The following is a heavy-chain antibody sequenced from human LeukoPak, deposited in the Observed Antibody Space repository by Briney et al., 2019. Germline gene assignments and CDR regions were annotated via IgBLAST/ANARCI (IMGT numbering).Heavy chain of an antibody. V-gene: IGHV4-59*01. CDR3: ARVTQRLVPYFDY. J-gene: IGHJ4*02. CDR2: IYYSGST. Sequence: PSETLSLTCTVSGGSISSYYWSWIRQPPGKGLEWIGYIYYSGSTNYNPSLKSRVTISVDTSKNQFSLKLSSVTAADTAVYYCARVTQRLVPYFDYWGQGTLVTVSS. CDR1: GGSISSYY. D-gene: IGHD6-13*01.